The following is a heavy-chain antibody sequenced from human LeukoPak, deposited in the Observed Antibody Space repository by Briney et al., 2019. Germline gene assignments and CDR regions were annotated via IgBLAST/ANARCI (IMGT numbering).Heavy chain of an antibody. CDR2: ISSSSSYI. D-gene: IGHD6-6*01. J-gene: IGHJ4*02. CDR3: ASQSSFDY. CDR1: VVTFSSYS. Sequence: VGSLRPSCAASVVTFSSYSMKWVRHAPAKRQEWVSSISSSSSYIYYADSVKGRFTISRDNAKNSLYLQMNSLRAEDTAVYYCASQSSFDYWGQGTLVTVSS. V-gene: IGHV3-21*01.